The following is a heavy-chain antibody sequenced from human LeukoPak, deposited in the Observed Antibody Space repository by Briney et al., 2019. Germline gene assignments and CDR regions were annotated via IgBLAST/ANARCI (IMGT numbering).Heavy chain of an antibody. CDR2: IIPSFGTA. V-gene: IGHV1-69*05. D-gene: IGHD3-10*01. CDR3: ARDKGWFGELLSSYYYYYMDV. J-gene: IGHJ6*03. Sequence: SVKVSCKASGGTFSSYAISWVRQAPGQGLEWMGGIIPSFGTANYAQKFQGRVTITTDESTSTAYMELSSLRSEDTAVYYCARDKGWFGELLSSYYYYYMDVWGKGTTVTVSS. CDR1: GGTFSSYA.